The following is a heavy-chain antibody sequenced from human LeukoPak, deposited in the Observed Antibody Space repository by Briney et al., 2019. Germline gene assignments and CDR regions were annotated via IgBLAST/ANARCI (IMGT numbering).Heavy chain of an antibody. CDR2: IYTSGRT. J-gene: IGHJ3*02. D-gene: IGHD5/OR15-5a*01. CDR3: ARDSRVSDAFDI. V-gene: IGHV4-61*02. CDR1: GGSISSGSYH. Sequence: PSETLSLTCNVSGGSISSGSYHWSRLPQPPGKELEWIGRIYTSGRTNYNPSLKSRVTLSVDRSKNQFALRLSSVSAADTSVYYCARDSRVSDAFDIWGQGTMVTVSS.